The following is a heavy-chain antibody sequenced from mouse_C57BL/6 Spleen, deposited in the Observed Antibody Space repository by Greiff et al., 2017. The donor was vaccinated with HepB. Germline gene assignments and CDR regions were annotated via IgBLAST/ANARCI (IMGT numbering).Heavy chain of an antibody. Sequence: EVQLQQSGPELVKPGASVKIPCKASGYTFTDYNMDWVKQSHGKSLEWIGDINPNNGGTIYNQKFKGKATLTVDKSSSTAYMELRSLTSEDTAVYYCARNYRGYFDVWGTGTTVTVSS. V-gene: IGHV1-18*01. J-gene: IGHJ1*03. CDR1: GYTFTDYN. D-gene: IGHD2-14*01. CDR2: INPNNGGT. CDR3: ARNYRGYFDV.